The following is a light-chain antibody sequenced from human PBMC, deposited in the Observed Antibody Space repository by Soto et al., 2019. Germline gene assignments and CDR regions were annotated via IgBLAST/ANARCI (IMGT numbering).Light chain of an antibody. J-gene: IGKJ5*01. CDR2: DAS. CDR1: QSVSSY. Sequence: EIVLTQSPATLSLSPGERATLSCRASQSVSSYLAWYQQKPGQAPRLLIYDASNRATGIPARFSGSGSGTDFTLTISSLEPEDFAVYYCQQRSNFTFGQGTGLEIK. CDR3: QQRSNFT. V-gene: IGKV3-11*01.